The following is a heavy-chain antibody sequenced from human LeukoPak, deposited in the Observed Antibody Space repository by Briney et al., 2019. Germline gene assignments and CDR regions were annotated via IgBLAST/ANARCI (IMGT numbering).Heavy chain of an antibody. CDR1: GFIFRSCE. Sequence: GGSLRLFCAASGFIFRSCEMNWVRQAPGKGLEWVSYISSSGSTIYYADSVEGRFTLSRDNAKNSLYLQMNSLRAEDTAVYYCARTGGSYPYYFEYWGQGTLVTVSS. CDR2: ISSSGSTI. J-gene: IGHJ4*02. D-gene: IGHD1-26*01. CDR3: ARTGGSYPYYFEY. V-gene: IGHV3-48*03.